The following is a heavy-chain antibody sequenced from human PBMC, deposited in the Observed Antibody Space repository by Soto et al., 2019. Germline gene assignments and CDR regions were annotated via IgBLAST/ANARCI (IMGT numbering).Heavy chain of an antibody. D-gene: IGHD6-13*01. J-gene: IGHJ4*02. CDR2: MNPNSGNT. V-gene: IGHV1-8*01. CDR3: ARQSSSSNDFDY. Sequence: ISWVLQATGQGLEWMGWMNPNSGNTGYAQKFQGRVTMTRNTSISTAYMELSSLRSEDTAVYYCARQSSSSNDFDYWGQGTLVTVSS.